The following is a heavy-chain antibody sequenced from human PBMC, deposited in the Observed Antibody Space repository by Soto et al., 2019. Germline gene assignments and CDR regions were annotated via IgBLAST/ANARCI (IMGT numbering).Heavy chain of an antibody. CDR1: GGTVSSYT. D-gene: IGHD2-2*01. CDR3: ARDCSSTSCYPPA. Sequence: GASVKVSCKACGGTVSSYTISWVRQAPGQGLEWMGRIIPILGIANYAQKFQGRVTITADKSTSTAYMELSSLRSEDTAVYYCARDCSSTSCYPPAWGQGTLVTVSS. J-gene: IGHJ4*02. V-gene: IGHV1-69*04. CDR2: IIPILGIA.